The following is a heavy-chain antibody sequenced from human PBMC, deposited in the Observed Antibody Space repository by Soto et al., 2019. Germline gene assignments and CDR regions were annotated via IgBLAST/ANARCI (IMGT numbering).Heavy chain of an antibody. CDR3: ATRITVFGLLIPPFDP. CDR1: GGSISSYY. D-gene: IGHD3-3*01. J-gene: IGHJ5*02. CDR2: IYYSGST. Sequence: SETLSLTCTVSGGSISSYYWSWIRQPPGKGLEWIGYIYYSGSTNYNPSLKSRVTMSVDTSKNQFSLRLSSVTAADTAIYYCATRITVFGLLIPPFDPWGQGTQVTVSS. V-gene: IGHV4-59*03.